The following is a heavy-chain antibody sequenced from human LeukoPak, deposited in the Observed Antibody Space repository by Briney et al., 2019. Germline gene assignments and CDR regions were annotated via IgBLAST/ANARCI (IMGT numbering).Heavy chain of an antibody. CDR1: GFTFSSYA. D-gene: IGHD6-19*01. J-gene: IGHJ3*02. V-gene: IGHV3-23*01. Sequence: GGSLRLSCAASGFTFSSYAMSWVRQAPGKGLEWVSAISGSGGSTYYADSVKGRFTISRDNSKNTLYLQMNSLRAEDTAVYYCAREGGQSLAVAGTRDAFDIWGQGTMVTVSS. CDR2: ISGSGGST. CDR3: AREGGQSLAVAGTRDAFDI.